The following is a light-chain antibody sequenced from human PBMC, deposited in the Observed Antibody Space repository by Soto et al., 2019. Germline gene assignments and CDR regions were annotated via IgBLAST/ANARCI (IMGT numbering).Light chain of an antibody. CDR3: QQSYSTPPT. CDR1: QSISSY. J-gene: IGKJ1*01. CDR2: AAS. Sequence: DIQMTQSPSSLSASVGDRVTITCRASQSISSYLNWYQQKPGKAPKLLIYAASSLQSGGPSRFSGSVSGTDFTLTISSLQPEDFATYYCQQSYSTPPTFGQGTKVEIK. V-gene: IGKV1-39*01.